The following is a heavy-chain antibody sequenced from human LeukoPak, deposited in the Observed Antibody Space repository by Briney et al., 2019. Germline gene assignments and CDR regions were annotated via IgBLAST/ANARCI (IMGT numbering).Heavy chain of an antibody. CDR2: ISSSGSTI. CDR3: ARRRMVRGVLNWFDP. V-gene: IGHV3-11*01. J-gene: IGHJ5*02. D-gene: IGHD3-10*01. Sequence: PGGSLRLFCAASGFTVSSNYMSWVRQAPGKGLEWVSYISSSGSTIYYADSVKGRFTISRDNAKNSLYLQMNSLRAEDTAVYYCARRRMVRGVLNWFDPWGQGTLVTVSS. CDR1: GFTVSSNY.